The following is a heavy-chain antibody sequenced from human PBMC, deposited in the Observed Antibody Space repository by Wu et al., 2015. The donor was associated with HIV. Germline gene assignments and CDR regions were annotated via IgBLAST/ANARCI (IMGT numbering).Heavy chain of an antibody. CDR3: ARGPYILPASVPTIRILYYFDN. D-gene: IGHD5-12*01. CDR1: GYPFTSYD. CDR2: MNPKNGDT. V-gene: IGHV1-8*01. Sequence: QVHLVQSGAEVKKPGASVKVSCKASGYPFTSYDVNWVRQAVGQGLEWVGRMNPKNGDTEFAPRFRDRVTMNRNTSINTAYMELTSLEFEDTAIYYCARGPYILPASVPTIRILYYFDNWGQGTTGHRLL. J-gene: IGHJ4*02.